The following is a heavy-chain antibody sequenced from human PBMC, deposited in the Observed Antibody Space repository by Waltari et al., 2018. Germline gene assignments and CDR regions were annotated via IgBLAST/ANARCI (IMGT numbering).Heavy chain of an antibody. V-gene: IGHV3-23*01. J-gene: IGHJ4*02. CDR3: ARVHSLGQYDSNGQESNFDH. D-gene: IGHD3-16*01. CDR2: IRNSGGNT. CDR1: GFSFSNYD. Sequence: EVQLLESGGGLVQPGGSLRLSCAASGFSFSNYDMAWVRQAPGKGLEWVSGIRNSGGNTYYGDSVKGRFAISRDNSRNTLHLQMNSLRAEDTAVYSCARVHSLGQYDSNGQESNFDHWGQGALVTVSS.